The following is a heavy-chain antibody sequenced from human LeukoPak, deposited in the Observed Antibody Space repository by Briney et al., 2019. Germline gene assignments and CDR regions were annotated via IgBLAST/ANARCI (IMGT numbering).Heavy chain of an antibody. D-gene: IGHD3-22*01. J-gene: IGHJ3*02. Sequence: PGGSLRLSCAASGFTFSSYAMSWVRQAPGKGLEWVSAISGSGGSTYYADSVKGRFTISRDNSKNTLYLQMNSLRAEDTAVYYCARATYYYDSSGYAFDIWGQGTTVTVSS. CDR2: ISGSGGST. CDR3: ARATYYYDSSGYAFDI. V-gene: IGHV3-23*01. CDR1: GFTFSSYA.